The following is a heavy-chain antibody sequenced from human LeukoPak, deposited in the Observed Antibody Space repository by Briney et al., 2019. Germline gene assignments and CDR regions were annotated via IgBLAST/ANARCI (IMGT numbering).Heavy chain of an antibody. CDR3: ARYPSYSYSLDY. J-gene: IGHJ4*02. CDR2: MSGSGGST. V-gene: IGHV3-23*01. CDR1: GFTFSTYA. D-gene: IGHD5-18*01. Sequence: GGSLRLSCTASGFTFSTYAMSWVRQAPGKGLEWVSGMSGSGGSTYYADSVKGRFTISRDNSGNTLFLRMVSLRAEDTAVYYCARYPSYSYSLDYWGPGTLVTVSS.